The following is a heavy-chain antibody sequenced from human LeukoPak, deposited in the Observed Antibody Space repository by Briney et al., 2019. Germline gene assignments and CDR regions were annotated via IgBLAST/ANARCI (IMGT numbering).Heavy chain of an antibody. CDR3: ARQVSRFLGGSAPFYMVV. J-gene: IGHJ6*03. CDR2: IYYSGST. CDR1: GGSLSSYY. V-gene: IGHV4-59*01. D-gene: IGHD3-3*01. Sequence: PEALSLTCTVSGGSLSSYYWSWIRQPPGKGLEWIGYIYYSGSTTYNTCPKSRANISVATSKNQFSLKLSSVTTANTAVYYCARQVSRFLGGSAPFYMVVWGKGATVTASS.